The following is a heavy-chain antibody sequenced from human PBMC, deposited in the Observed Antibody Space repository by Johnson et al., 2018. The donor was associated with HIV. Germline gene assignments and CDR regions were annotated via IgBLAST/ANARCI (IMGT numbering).Heavy chain of an antibody. Sequence: QVQLVESGGGVVQPGRSLRLSCAASGFTFSSYAMHWVRQAPGKGLEWVAVISYDGSNKYYADSVKGRFTVSRDNARKSLYLQMNSLRAEDTALYYCAKDTGAYYYDSSGYWDAFDIWGQGTMVTVSS. CDR1: GFTFSSYA. J-gene: IGHJ3*02. D-gene: IGHD3-22*01. CDR2: ISYDGSNK. CDR3: AKDTGAYYYDSSGYWDAFDI. V-gene: IGHV3-30-3*01.